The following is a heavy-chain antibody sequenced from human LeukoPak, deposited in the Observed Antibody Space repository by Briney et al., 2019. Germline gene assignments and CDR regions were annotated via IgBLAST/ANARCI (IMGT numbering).Heavy chain of an antibody. D-gene: IGHD2-15*01. J-gene: IGHJ5*02. CDR2: INPTSGGT. CDR1: GYTFTGYY. CDR3: ARHVGYSNWFDP. Sequence: ASVKVSCKASGYTFTGYYIHWVRQAPGQGLEWMGWINPTSGGTNYAQNFQGRVTMTRDTSISTAYMELSRLRSDDTAVYYCARHVGYSNWFDPWGQGTLVTVSS. V-gene: IGHV1-2*02.